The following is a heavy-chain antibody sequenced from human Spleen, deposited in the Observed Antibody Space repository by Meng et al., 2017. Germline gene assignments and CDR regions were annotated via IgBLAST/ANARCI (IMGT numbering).Heavy chain of an antibody. CDR3: AAAWELLPPGY. Sequence: VQLLESGGGLVQPGGSLRLSCAASGFSIDSYTMNWVRQGPGKGLEWVAVVSYGGNNKFYADSVKGRFTISRDNSKNTLYLQMNSLRAEDTAVYYCAAAWELLPPGYWGQGTLVTVSS. J-gene: IGHJ4*02. V-gene: IGHV3-30*03. CDR1: GFSIDSYT. CDR2: VSYGGNNK. D-gene: IGHD1-26*01.